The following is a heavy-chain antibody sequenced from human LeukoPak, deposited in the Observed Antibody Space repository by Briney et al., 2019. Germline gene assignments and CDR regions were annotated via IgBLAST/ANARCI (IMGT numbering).Heavy chain of an antibody. Sequence: GGSLRLSCAASGFTFSSYAMHWVRQAPGKGLEWVAVISYDGSNNYYADSVKGRFTISRDNSKNTLYLQMNSLRAEDTAVYYCAKDMVGASGFDYWGQGTLVTVSS. V-gene: IGHV3-30*04. J-gene: IGHJ4*02. CDR1: GFTFSSYA. CDR2: ISYDGSNN. D-gene: IGHD1-26*01. CDR3: AKDMVGASGFDY.